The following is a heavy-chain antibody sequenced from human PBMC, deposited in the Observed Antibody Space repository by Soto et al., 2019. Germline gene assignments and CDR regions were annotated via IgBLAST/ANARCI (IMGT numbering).Heavy chain of an antibody. CDR1: GCSINSGDYS. Sequence: SETLAPTGHLSGCSINSGDYSWGWIRQPPGKGLEWIGFISYSGSTYYNPSLKGRLTISPDTSKNQFSLRLTSVSAADTAGYYCARVPGGGITMNWFDPWGRGTLVTVSS. V-gene: IGHV4-30-4*01. CDR2: ISYSGST. J-gene: IGHJ5*02. D-gene: IGHD3-16*01. CDR3: ARVPGGGITMNWFDP.